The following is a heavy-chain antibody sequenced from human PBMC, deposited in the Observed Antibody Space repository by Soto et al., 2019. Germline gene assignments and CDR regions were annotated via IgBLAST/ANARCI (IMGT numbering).Heavy chain of an antibody. D-gene: IGHD3-16*01. V-gene: IGHV3-33*01. Sequence: QVQLVESGGGVVQPGRSLRLSCTPSGFIFSSYGMHWVRQAPGKGLEWLAVTRYDGSRKYYADSVKGRFTISRDNSENTLFVQMKSLRDEDPVGYYFARVKQTRGAYDSQFDYWGQGTLVTVSS. CDR3: ARVKQTRGAYDSQFDY. CDR1: GFIFSSYG. CDR2: TRYDGSRK. J-gene: IGHJ4*02.